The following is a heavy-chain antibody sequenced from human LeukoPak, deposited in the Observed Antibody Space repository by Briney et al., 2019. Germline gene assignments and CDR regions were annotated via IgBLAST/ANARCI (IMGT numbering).Heavy chain of an antibody. V-gene: IGHV3-30-3*01. CDR1: GFTFSSYA. J-gene: IGHJ4*02. Sequence: GGSLRLSCAASGFTFSSYAMHWVRQAPGKGLEWVAVISYDGSNKYYADSVKGRFTISRDNAKNSLYLQMNNLGAEDTAVYYCARDAGRVGAITVFDYWGQGTLVTVSS. CDR3: ARDAGRVGAITVFDY. CDR2: ISYDGSNK. D-gene: IGHD1-26*01.